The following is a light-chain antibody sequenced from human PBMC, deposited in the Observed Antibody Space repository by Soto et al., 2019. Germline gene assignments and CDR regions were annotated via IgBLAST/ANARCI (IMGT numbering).Light chain of an antibody. CDR3: MQGTHWPT. CDR2: KVS. V-gene: IGKV2-30*01. Sequence: DVVMTQSPLSLPVTLGQPASISCRSSQSLVYSDGNIYFSWFHQRPGQSPRRLIYKVSNRESGVPDILSGSGSGTEFTLRISTVEAEDVGVYYCMQGTHWPTVGQGTKVEIK. J-gene: IGKJ1*01. CDR1: QSLVYSDGNIY.